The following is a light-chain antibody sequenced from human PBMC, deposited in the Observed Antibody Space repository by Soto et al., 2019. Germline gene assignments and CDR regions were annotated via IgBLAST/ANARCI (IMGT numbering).Light chain of an antibody. CDR3: CSYAGGNILSI. CDR1: SNDVGSYNL. CDR2: AGS. V-gene: IGLV2-23*01. Sequence: QSALTQPASVSGSPGQSITISCTGTSNDVGSYNLVSWYQQHPGKAPKLIIYAGSARPSGVSDRFSGSKSGNTASLTISGLQAEDEADYYCCSYAGGNILSIFGGGTQLTVL. J-gene: IGLJ2*01.